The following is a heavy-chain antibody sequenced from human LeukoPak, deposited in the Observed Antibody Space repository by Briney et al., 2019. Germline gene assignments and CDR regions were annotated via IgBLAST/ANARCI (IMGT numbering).Heavy chain of an antibody. D-gene: IGHD3-10*01. CDR3: EKDRANYYGSGSYYTVNWFDP. V-gene: IGHV3-30*02. CDR2: IRYDGSNK. Sequence: PGGSLRLSCAASGFTLSSYGMHWVSQAPGKGLEWVAFIRYDGSNKYYADSVKGRFTISRDNSKNTLYLQMNSLRAEDTAVYYCEKDRANYYGSGSYYTVNWFDPWGQGTLVTVSS. CDR1: GFTLSSYG. J-gene: IGHJ5*02.